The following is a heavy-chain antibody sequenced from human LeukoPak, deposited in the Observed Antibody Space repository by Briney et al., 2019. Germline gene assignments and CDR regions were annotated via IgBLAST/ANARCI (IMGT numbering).Heavy chain of an antibody. J-gene: IGHJ4*02. CDR1: GFTISSYS. Sequence: PGGSLRLSCAATGFTISSYSMNWVRQAPGKGLEWVSSISSSSSYIYYADSVKGRFTISRDNAKNSLYLQMNSLRAEDTAVYYCARVLRAWANGVCYRVDDYWGQGTLVTVSS. V-gene: IGHV3-21*01. D-gene: IGHD2-8*01. CDR3: ARVLRAWANGVCYRVDDY. CDR2: ISSSSSYI.